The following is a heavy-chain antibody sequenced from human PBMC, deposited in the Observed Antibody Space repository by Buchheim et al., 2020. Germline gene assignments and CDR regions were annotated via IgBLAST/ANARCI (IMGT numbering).Heavy chain of an antibody. V-gene: IGHV3-23*01. CDR3: AKEKRWLQLRGYYYGMDV. CDR2: ISGSGGSA. D-gene: IGHD5-24*01. CDR1: GFTFSSYA. J-gene: IGHJ6*02. Sequence: EVQLLESGGGLVQPGGSLRLSCAASGFTFSSYAMSWVRQAPGKGLEWVSAISGSGGSAYYADSVKGRFTISRDNSQNTLYLQMNSLRAEDTAVYYCAKEKRWLQLRGYYYGMDVWGQGTT.